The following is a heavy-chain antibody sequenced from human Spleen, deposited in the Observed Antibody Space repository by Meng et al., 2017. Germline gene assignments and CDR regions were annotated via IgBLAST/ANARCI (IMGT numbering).Heavy chain of an antibody. J-gene: IGHJ4*02. CDR2: NNPKTGAT. V-gene: IGHV1-2*06. Sequence: QLQRVQSGAAVKKPGATGKVSCKASRYTFTGYYVHGVRQAPGQGLEWMGRNNPKTGATTYAQKFQGRVTMTRDTSISTAYMELSGLESDDTAVYYCARDPPFDYWGQGTLVTVSS. CDR3: ARDPPFDY. CDR1: RYTFTGYY.